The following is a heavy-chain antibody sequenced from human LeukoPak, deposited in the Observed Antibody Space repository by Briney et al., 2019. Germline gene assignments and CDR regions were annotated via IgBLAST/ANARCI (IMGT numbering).Heavy chain of an antibody. Sequence: PGRSLRLSCAASGFTFSSYAMHWVRQAPGKGLEWVAVISYDGSNKYYADSVKGRFTISRDNSKNTPYLQMNSLRAEDTAVYYCARGGWLRLMPLDYWGQGTLVTVSS. CDR1: GFTFSSYA. V-gene: IGHV3-30*04. J-gene: IGHJ4*02. D-gene: IGHD5-12*01. CDR2: ISYDGSNK. CDR3: ARGGWLRLMPLDY.